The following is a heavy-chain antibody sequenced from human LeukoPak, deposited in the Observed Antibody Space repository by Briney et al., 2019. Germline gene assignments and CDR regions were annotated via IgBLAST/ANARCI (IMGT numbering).Heavy chain of an antibody. Sequence: SVKVSCKASGGTFSSYAISWVRQAPGQGLEWMGGIIPIFGTANYAQKFQGRVTITADESTSTAYMELSSLRSEDTAVYYCASDSGDYRGGGFNYWGQGTLVTVSS. CDR1: GGTFSSYA. D-gene: IGHD2-21*02. CDR3: ASDSGDYRGGGFNY. V-gene: IGHV1-69*13. CDR2: IIPIFGTA. J-gene: IGHJ4*02.